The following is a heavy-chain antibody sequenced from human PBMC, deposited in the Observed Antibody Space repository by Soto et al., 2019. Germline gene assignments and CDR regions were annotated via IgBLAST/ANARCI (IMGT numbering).Heavy chain of an antibody. CDR1: GYTFTGYY. V-gene: IGHV1-2*04. D-gene: IGHD4-4*01. CDR2: INPNSGGT. J-gene: IGHJ6*02. CDR3: VRGGGYSNNEIYYYGMDV. Sequence: ASVHVSCKASGYTFTGYYMHWVRQAPGQGLEWMGWINPNSGGTNYAQKFQGWVTMTKDTSISTADMELSRLRSDDTGGYYCVRGGGYSNNEIYYYGMDVWGQGTTVTVSS.